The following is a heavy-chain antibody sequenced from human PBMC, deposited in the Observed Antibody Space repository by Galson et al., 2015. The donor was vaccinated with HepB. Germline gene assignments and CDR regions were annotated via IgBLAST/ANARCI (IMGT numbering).Heavy chain of an antibody. D-gene: IGHD5-24*01. CDR3: ARASGWLQLRPRYFDY. Sequence: SETLSLTCSVSGDSVSGFYWSWIRQPPGKGLEWIGYIYYSGSTNYNPSLKSRVTISVDTSKNQFSLKVSSVTAADTAVYYCARASGWLQLRPRYFDYWGQGTLVTVSS. J-gene: IGHJ4*02. V-gene: IGHV4-59*02. CDR1: GDSVSGFY. CDR2: IYYSGST.